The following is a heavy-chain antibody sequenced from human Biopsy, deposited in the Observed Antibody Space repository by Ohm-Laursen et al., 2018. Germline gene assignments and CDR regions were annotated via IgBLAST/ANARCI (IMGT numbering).Heavy chain of an antibody. Sequence: SETLSLTCAVSGYSVTNDYYWGWIRQPPGKGLEWIGNIYYDGITYYNPSLKSRVAMSVDTSKNQFSLKVRSVTAADTAVYYCVRGVDYYDPYHYYALDVWGQGTTVTVSS. CDR2: IYYDGIT. J-gene: IGHJ6*02. CDR3: VRGVDYYDPYHYYALDV. CDR1: GYSVTNDYY. V-gene: IGHV4-38-2*01. D-gene: IGHD3-22*01.